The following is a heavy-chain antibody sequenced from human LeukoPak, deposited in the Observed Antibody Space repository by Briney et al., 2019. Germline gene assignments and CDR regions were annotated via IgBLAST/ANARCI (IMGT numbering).Heavy chain of an antibody. V-gene: IGHV4-34*01. CDR2: ISHEGDS. D-gene: IGHD1-7*01. CDR3: ARGRNYVSDYYFDV. J-gene: IGHJ6*03. CDR1: GVSLRGYY. Sequence: SETLSLTCAVYGVSLRGYYWSWIRQTPEKGLEWIGEISHEGDSIYNPSLKSRLTLSVDMSKNQFSLKLRSVTAADTAVYYCARGRNYVSDYYFDVWGKGTTVIVSS.